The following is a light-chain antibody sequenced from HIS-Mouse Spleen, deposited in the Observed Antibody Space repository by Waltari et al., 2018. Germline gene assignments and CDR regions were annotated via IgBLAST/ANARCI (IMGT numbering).Light chain of an antibody. CDR1: QSVSSI. Sequence: EIVMTQSPATLSVSPGERATLSCRASQSVSSILAWYQQKPGQAPRLLIYGASTRATGIPARFGGSGSGTEFTITISSMQSEDFAVYYCQQYNNWPRTFGQGTKVEIK. V-gene: IGKV3-15*01. CDR2: GAS. CDR3: QQYNNWPRT. J-gene: IGKJ1*01.